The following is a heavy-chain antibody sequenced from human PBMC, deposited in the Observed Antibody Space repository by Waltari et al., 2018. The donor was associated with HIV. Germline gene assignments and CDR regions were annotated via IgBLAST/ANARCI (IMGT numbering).Heavy chain of an antibody. CDR1: GYTFTSYY. V-gene: IGHV1-46*01. Sequence: QVQLVQSGAEVKKPGASVKVSCKASGYTFTSYYMHWVRQAPGQGLEWMGIINPSGGSTSYAQKFQGRVTMTRDTSTSTVYMELSSLRSEDTAVYYCARDGGYCSSTSCRYGMDVWGQGTTVTVSS. D-gene: IGHD2-2*01. CDR2: INPSGGST. J-gene: IGHJ6*02. CDR3: ARDGGYCSSTSCRYGMDV.